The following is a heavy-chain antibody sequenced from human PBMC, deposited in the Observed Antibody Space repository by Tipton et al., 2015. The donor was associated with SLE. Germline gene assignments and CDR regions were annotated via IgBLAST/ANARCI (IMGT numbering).Heavy chain of an antibody. V-gene: IGHV3-9*01. CDR3: AKAPTGAAVLDY. J-gene: IGHJ4*02. CDR2: ISWNSGSI. Sequence: SLRLSCAASGFTFDDYAMHWVRQAPGKGLEWVSGISWNSGSIGYADSVKGRFTISRDNAKNSLYLQMNSLRAEDTALYYCAKAPTGAAVLDYWGQGTLVTVSS. CDR1: GFTFDDYA. D-gene: IGHD6-13*01.